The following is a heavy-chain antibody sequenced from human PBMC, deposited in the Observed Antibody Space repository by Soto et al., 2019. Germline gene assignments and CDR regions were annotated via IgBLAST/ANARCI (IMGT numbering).Heavy chain of an antibody. CDR3: ARPYDYGDYEEGAFDI. D-gene: IGHD4-17*01. J-gene: IGHJ3*02. CDR1: GGSISSSSYY. CDR2: IYYSGST. Sequence: SETLSLTCTVSGGSISSSSYYWGWIRQPPGKGLEWIGSIYYSGSTYYSPSLKSRVTISVDTSKSQFSLKLSSVTAADTAVYYCARPYDYGDYEEGAFDIWGQGTMVTVSS. V-gene: IGHV4-39*01.